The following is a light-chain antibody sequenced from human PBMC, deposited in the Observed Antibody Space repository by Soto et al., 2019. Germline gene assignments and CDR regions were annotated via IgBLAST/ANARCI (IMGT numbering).Light chain of an antibody. CDR3: GTRDGRLSGYV. Sequence: QSVLTQSPSASAAPGQKVTISCSGSSSNIGNNYVSWYQQLPGTAPKLLIYDNNKRPSGIPDRFSGSKSGTSATLGITGLQTGDEADYYCGTRDGRLSGYVFGTGTKLTVL. CDR1: SSNIGNNY. V-gene: IGLV1-51*01. CDR2: DNN. J-gene: IGLJ1*01.